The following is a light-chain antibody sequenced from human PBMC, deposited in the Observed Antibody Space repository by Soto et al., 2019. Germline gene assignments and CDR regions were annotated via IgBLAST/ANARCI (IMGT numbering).Light chain of an antibody. Sequence: EIVLTQSPGTLSLSPGETATLSCRASQSVSSGFLAWYQQKPGQAPRLLIYGASTRATGIPDRFTGSGSGTDFTLTIIRLEPEDFAVYYCQQYGSPFTFGPGTKVDIK. J-gene: IGKJ3*01. CDR2: GAS. CDR1: QSVSSGF. CDR3: QQYGSPFT. V-gene: IGKV3-20*01.